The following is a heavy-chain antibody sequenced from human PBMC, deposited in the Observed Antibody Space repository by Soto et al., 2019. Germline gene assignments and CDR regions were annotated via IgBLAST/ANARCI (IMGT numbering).Heavy chain of an antibody. CDR3: AAHDSGGYYAEY. CDR2: IHYSGST. CDR1: GDSVTISDYY. V-gene: IGHV4-39*01. Sequence: QLQLQESGPGLVKPSETLSLTCTVSGDSVTISDYYWSWIRQPPGKGLEWIGSIHYSGSTYYNPSLMSRVTISGDTSKKQFSLKLTSVTAADAAVYYCAAHDSGGYYAEYWGQGTLVTVSA. J-gene: IGHJ4*02. D-gene: IGHD3-22*01.